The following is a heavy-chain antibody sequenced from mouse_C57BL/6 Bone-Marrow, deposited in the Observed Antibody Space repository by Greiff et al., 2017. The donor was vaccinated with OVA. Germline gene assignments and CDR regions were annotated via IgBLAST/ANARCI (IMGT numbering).Heavy chain of an antibody. D-gene: IGHD1-1*02. CDR1: GYAFSSYW. CDR2: IYPGDGDT. J-gene: IGHJ1*03. CDR3: AREEVAYWYFDV. V-gene: IGHV1-80*01. Sequence: QVQLKQSGAELVKPGASVKISCKASGYAFSSYWMNWVKQRPGKGLEWIGQIYPGDGDTNYNGKFKGKATLTADKSSSTAYMQLSSLTSEDSAVYFRAREEVAYWYFDVWGTGTTVTVSS.